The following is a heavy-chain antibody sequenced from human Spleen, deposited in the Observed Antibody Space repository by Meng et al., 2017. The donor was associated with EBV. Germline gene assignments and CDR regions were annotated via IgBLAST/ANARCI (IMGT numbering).Heavy chain of an antibody. D-gene: IGHD3-10*01. Sequence: VVGVLSGGVVKNAGASVKASWKASGGAFRYSAISWVRQASGQGLEWMGGIIPDFGTPDYAPNYQDRVTITADESTSTAYMELNSLTTEDTAIYYCARESGRGYTPDFWGQGTLVTVSS. CDR3: ARESGRGYTPDF. J-gene: IGHJ4*02. CDR1: GGAFRYSA. CDR2: IIPDFGTP. V-gene: IGHV1-69*01.